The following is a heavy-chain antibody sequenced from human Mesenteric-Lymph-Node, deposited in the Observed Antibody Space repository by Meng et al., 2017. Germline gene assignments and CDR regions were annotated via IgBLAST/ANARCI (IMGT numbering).Heavy chain of an antibody. J-gene: IGHJ5*02. CDR3: ARAYTYYYDSSGYRFDP. Sequence: QVQVVKSGAEVKKPGASVKVSCKASGYTFTSYDINWVRQATGQGLEWMGWMNPNSGNTGYAQKFQGRVTMTRNTSISTAYMELSSLRSEDTAVYYCARAYTYYYDSSGYRFDPWGQGTLVTVSS. V-gene: IGHV1-8*01. CDR1: GYTFTSYD. D-gene: IGHD3-22*01. CDR2: MNPNSGNT.